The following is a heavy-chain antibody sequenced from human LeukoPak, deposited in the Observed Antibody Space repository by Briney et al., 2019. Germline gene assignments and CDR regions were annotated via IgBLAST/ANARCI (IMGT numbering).Heavy chain of an antibody. CDR1: GYTFTGYY. V-gene: IGHV1-2*02. CDR2: INPNSGGT. D-gene: IGHD3-16*01. CDR3: AREDRIMITFGGGGSFDY. J-gene: IGHJ4*02. Sequence: ASVKVSCKASGYTFTGYYMHWVRQAPGQGLEWMGWINPNSGGTNYAQKFQGRVTMTRDTPISTAYMELSRLRSDDTAVYYCAREDRIMITFGGGGSFDYWGQGTLVTVSS.